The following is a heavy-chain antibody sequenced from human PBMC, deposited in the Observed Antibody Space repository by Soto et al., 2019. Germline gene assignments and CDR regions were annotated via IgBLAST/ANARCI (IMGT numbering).Heavy chain of an antibody. J-gene: IGHJ6*02. CDR2: ISAYNGGT. Sequence: GASVKVSCKASGYTFTSFGISWVRQAPGQGLEWMGWISAYNGGTHYAQNFQGRVTMTTDTSTTTASMELRSLRSDDTAVYYCARDYCSSTSCFPLDVWGQGTTVTVSS. CDR1: GYTFTSFG. CDR3: ARDYCSSTSCFPLDV. V-gene: IGHV1-18*04. D-gene: IGHD2-2*01.